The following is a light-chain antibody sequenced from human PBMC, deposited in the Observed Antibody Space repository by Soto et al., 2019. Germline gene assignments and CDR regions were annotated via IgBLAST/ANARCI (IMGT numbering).Light chain of an antibody. V-gene: IGKV3-20*01. CDR1: QSVSSSY. CDR3: QQYGSSPRYT. Sequence: EIVLTQSPGTLSLSPGERATLSCRASQSVSSSYLAWYQQKPGQAPRLLIYGASSRATGIPDRFSGSGSGTDFTLTTSSLEPEAFAVYYCQQYGSSPRYTFGQGTKLEIK. CDR2: GAS. J-gene: IGKJ2*01.